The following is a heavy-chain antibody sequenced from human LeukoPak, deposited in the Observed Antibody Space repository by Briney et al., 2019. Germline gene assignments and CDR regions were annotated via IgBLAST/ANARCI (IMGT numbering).Heavy chain of an antibody. CDR2: IYYSGST. CDR3: ARRGFLEWVYYFDY. J-gene: IGHJ4*02. V-gene: IGHV4-39*01. CDR1: GGSISSSSYY. D-gene: IGHD3-3*01. Sequence: SETLSLTCTVSGGSISSSSYYWGWIRQPPGKGLEWIGSIYYSGSTYYNPSLKSRVTISVDTSKNQFSLKLSSVTAADTAVYYCARRGFLEWVYYFDYWGQGTLVTVSS.